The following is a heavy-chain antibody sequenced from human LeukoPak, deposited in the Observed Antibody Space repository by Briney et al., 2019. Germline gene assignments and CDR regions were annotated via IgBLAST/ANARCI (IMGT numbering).Heavy chain of an antibody. CDR2: IIPILGIA. D-gene: IGHD3-22*01. Sequence: SVKVSCKASRGTFSSYAISWVRQAPGQGLEWMGRIIPILGIANYAQKFQGRVTITADKSTSTAYMELSSLRSEDTAVYYCARGGSYDSSGSFDYWGQGTLVTVSS. V-gene: IGHV1-69*04. CDR1: RGTFSSYA. CDR3: ARGGSYDSSGSFDY. J-gene: IGHJ4*02.